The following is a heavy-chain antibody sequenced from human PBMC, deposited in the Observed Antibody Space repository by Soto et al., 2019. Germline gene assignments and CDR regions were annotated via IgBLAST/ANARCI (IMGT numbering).Heavy chain of an antibody. CDR1: GFSFSSYS. CDR3: ARERMIDFGDYFYYAMDV. Sequence: GGCLGLSCAASGFSFSSYSMNWVHQAPGKERERVSYISTSSTTIYYADSVKGRFTISRDNAKNSLFLHIKSLRDEDTAVYYCARERMIDFGDYFYYAMDVWGKGTRVTVSS. V-gene: IGHV3-48*02. J-gene: IGHJ6*04. D-gene: IGHD3-3*01. CDR2: ISTSSTTI.